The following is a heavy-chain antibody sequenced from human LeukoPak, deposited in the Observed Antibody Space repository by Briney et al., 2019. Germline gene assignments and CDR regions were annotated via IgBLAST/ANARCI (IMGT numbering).Heavy chain of an antibody. D-gene: IGHD1-26*01. CDR1: GASISSYY. CDR3: AREMVSYSGGYDY. J-gene: IGHJ4*02. V-gene: IGHV4-59*01. Sequence: SETLSLTCTVSGASISSYYWSWTRQPPGKGLEWIGYIYYSGSTNYNPSLKGRVTISVDTSKNQFSLKLSSVTAADTAVYYCAREMVSYSGGYDYWGQGTLVTVSS. CDR2: IYYSGST.